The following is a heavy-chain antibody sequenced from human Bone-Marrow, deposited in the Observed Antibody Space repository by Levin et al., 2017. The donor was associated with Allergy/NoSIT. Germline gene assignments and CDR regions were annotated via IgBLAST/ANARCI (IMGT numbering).Heavy chain of an antibody. V-gene: IGHV3-53*01. D-gene: IGHD3-10*01. CDR1: GFTVSSNH. Sequence: GGSLRLSCAASGFTVSSNHMSWVRQAPGKGLEWVSLIYSGGRTYYADSVKGRFTISRDNSKNTLYLQMNSLRGEDTAVYYCAIYGSGSNYSAFDIWGQGTLVTVSS. J-gene: IGHJ3*02. CDR3: AIYGSGSNYSAFDI. CDR2: IYSGGRT.